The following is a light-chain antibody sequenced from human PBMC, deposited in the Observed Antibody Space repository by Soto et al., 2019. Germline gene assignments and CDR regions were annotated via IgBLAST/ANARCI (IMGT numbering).Light chain of an antibody. Sequence: QSVLTQPPSVSGAPGQRVTISCTGSSSNIGAGYDVHWYQQLPGTAPKLLISGDNNRPSGVPDRLSGSKTGTSASLAITGLQAEDEADYYCQSFDSSLSAFIFGTGTKLTVL. CDR2: GDN. CDR1: SSNIGAGYD. CDR3: QSFDSSLSAFI. J-gene: IGLJ1*01. V-gene: IGLV1-40*01.